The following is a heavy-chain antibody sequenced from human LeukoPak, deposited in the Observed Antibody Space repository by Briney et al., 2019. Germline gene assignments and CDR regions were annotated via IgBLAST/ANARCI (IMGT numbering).Heavy chain of an antibody. CDR1: GFTFSSYG. CDR2: ISYDGSNK. Sequence: GRSLRLSCAASGFTFSSYGMHWVRQAPGKGLEWVAVISYDGSNKYYAVSVKGRFTISRDNSKNTLYLQMNSLRAEDTAVYYRAKGRARRLLLLPFDYWGQGTLVTVSS. D-gene: IGHD2-15*01. V-gene: IGHV3-30*18. CDR3: AKGRARRLLLLPFDY. J-gene: IGHJ4*02.